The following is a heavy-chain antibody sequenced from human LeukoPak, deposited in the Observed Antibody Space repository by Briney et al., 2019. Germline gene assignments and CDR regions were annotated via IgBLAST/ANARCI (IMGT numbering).Heavy chain of an antibody. V-gene: IGHV3-48*03. CDR1: GFPFSSYE. J-gene: IGHJ4*02. D-gene: IGHD1-14*01. Sequence: GGSLRLSCAASGFPFSSYEMNWVRQAPGKGLEWVSYISSSGDSIYYADSVKGRFTVSRDNAKKSLYLHMNSPRDDDTAVYYCARGTGLDYWGQGTLVTVSS. CDR2: ISSSGDSI. CDR3: ARGTGLDY.